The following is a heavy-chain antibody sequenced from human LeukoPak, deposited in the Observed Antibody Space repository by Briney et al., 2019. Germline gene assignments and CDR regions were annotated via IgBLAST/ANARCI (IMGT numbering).Heavy chain of an antibody. Sequence: GGSLRLSCTASGFTFGDYAMSWFRQAPGKGLEWVGFIRSKAYGGTTEYAASVKGRFTISRDDSKSIAYLQMNSLRAEDTAVYYCAGDLVGYDLSDAFDIWGQGTMVTVSS. CDR2: IRSKAYGGTT. CDR3: AGDLVGYDLSDAFDI. J-gene: IGHJ3*02. V-gene: IGHV3-49*03. CDR1: GFTFGDYA. D-gene: IGHD3/OR15-3a*01.